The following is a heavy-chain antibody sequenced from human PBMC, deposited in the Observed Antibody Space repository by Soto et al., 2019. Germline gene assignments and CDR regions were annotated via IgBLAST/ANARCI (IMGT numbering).Heavy chain of an antibody. CDR2: MNPNSGNT. D-gene: IGHD1-1*01. V-gene: IGHV1-8*01. CDR3: ARERTGTTSMDV. Sequence: QVQLVQSGAEVKKPGASVKVSCKASGYTFTSYDINWVRQATGQGLEWMGWMNPNSGNTGHAQKFQGRVTMTRNTSTSTAYMELSGLRSEDTAVYYCARERTGTTSMDVWGQGTTVTVSS. CDR1: GYTFTSYD. J-gene: IGHJ6*02.